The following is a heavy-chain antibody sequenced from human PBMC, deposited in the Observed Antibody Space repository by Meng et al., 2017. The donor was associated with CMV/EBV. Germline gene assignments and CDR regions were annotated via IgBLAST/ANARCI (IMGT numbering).Heavy chain of an antibody. Sequence: GGSLRLSCTASGFTFSDYWMHWVRQTPGKGLLWVSRIKGDGSHTIYGDSVKGRFTISRDNAKNSLYLQMNSLRAEDTAVYYCARDLELRPWFDPWGQGTLVTVSS. D-gene: IGHD1-7*01. V-gene: IGHV3-74*01. CDR2: IKGDGSHT. CDR1: GFTFSDYW. CDR3: ARDLELRPWFDP. J-gene: IGHJ5*02.